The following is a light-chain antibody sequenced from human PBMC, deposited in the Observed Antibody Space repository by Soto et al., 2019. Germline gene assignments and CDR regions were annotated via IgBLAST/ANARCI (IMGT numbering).Light chain of an antibody. Sequence: EIVMTQSPATLSVSPGERATLSCRAGQSVSSSYLAWYQQKPGQAPRLLIYDASNRATGIPARFGGSGSGTDFTLTINSLEPEDFAVYYCQQYGSSPTFGEGTRLEI. CDR1: QSVSSSY. J-gene: IGKJ5*01. CDR3: QQYGSSPT. V-gene: IGKV3-20*01. CDR2: DAS.